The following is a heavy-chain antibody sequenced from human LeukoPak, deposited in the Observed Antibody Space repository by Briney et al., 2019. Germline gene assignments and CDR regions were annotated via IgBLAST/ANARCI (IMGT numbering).Heavy chain of an antibody. V-gene: IGHV4-34*01. CDR2: INHSGST. CDR1: GGSFSGCY. Sequence: SETLSLTCAVYGGSFSGCYWSWIRQPPGKGLEWIGEINHSGSTNYNPSLKSRVTISVDTSKNQFSLRLSSVTAADTAVYYCARRLYCSSTSCYTGFDYWGQGTLVTVSS. CDR3: ARRLYCSSTSCYTGFDY. J-gene: IGHJ4*02. D-gene: IGHD2-2*02.